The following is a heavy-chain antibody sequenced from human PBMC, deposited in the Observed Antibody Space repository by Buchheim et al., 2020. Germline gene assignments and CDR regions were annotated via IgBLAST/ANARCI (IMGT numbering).Heavy chain of an antibody. Sequence: EVQLVESGGGLVQPGGSLRLSCEVSGFNFRDFWMNWVRQVPGKGLECVAHINQDGSQKYSVDSVRGRFIISRDNTKNSLDLQMNSLRAEDTAIYYCARDGTAPGLYFDNWGRGIL. D-gene: IGHD1-26*01. CDR3: ARDGTAPGLYFDN. CDR2: INQDGSQK. CDR1: GFNFRDFW. V-gene: IGHV3-7*01. J-gene: IGHJ4*02.